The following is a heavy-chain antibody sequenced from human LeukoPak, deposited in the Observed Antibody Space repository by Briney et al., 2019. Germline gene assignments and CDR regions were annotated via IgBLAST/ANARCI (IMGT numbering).Heavy chain of an antibody. Sequence: GGCLRLSCTASGFTFGDYAMSWVRQAPGKGLEWVGFIRSKAYGGTTEYAASVKGRFTISRDDSKSIAYLQMNSLKTEDTAVYYCTRRVLLWFGELGSYYFDYWGQGTLVTVSS. CDR1: GFTFGDYA. D-gene: IGHD3-10*01. V-gene: IGHV3-49*04. J-gene: IGHJ4*02. CDR3: TRRVLLWFGELGSYYFDY. CDR2: IRSKAYGGTT.